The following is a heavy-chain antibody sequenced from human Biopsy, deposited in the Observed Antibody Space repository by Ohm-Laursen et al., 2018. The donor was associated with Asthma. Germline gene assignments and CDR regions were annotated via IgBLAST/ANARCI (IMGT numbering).Heavy chain of an antibody. CDR1: GFVFRRHV. J-gene: IGHJ4*02. D-gene: IGHD3-3*01. Sequence: SLRLSCPASGFVFRRHVMHWVRQAAGKGLEWVAVVSYDGGVEHYADSMKGRFTISRDNAKSTLYLQMNRLRTDDTAVYFCAKRRGYSDFTDFDHWGQGTLVTVSS. V-gene: IGHV3-30*18. CDR2: VSYDGGVE. CDR3: AKRRGYSDFTDFDH.